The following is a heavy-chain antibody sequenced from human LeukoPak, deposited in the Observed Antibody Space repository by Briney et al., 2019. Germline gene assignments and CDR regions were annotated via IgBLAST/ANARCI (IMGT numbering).Heavy chain of an antibody. Sequence: ASETLSLTCTVSGDSFSYFYWSWIRQPPGKGLEWIGYIYNSGSTSYNPSLKSRVTISVDTSKNQFSLKLSSVTAADTAVYYCARGSTYYYDSSGYSRWFDPWGQGTLVTVSS. D-gene: IGHD3-22*01. J-gene: IGHJ5*02. CDR2: IYNSGST. V-gene: IGHV4-59*01. CDR1: GDSFSYFY. CDR3: ARGSTYYYDSSGYSRWFDP.